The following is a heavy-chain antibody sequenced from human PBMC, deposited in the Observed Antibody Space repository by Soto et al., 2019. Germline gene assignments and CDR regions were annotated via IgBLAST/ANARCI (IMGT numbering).Heavy chain of an antibody. CDR2: ITPLFGTT. Sequence: QVRLVQSGAEVKKPGSSVKVSCKASGGTFRSFAFSWVRQAPGDGLEWVGGITPLFGTTNYAEKLQGRVTITADESTSTVYMELSSLTSEDSAVYFCVKDNEHAYAFWGQGTLVTVSS. D-gene: IGHD2-2*01. CDR1: GGTFRSFA. V-gene: IGHV1-69*01. J-gene: IGHJ1*01. CDR3: VKDNEHAYAF.